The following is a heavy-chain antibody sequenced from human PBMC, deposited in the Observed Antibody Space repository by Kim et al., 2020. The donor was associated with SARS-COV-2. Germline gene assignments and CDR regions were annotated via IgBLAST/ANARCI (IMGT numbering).Heavy chain of an antibody. CDR3: ARDWDSYGGNSRGVDY. J-gene: IGHJ4*02. CDR1: GFTFSFYW. Sequence: GGSLRLSCAASGFTFSFYWMSWVRQAPGKGLEWVANIKEDGSKKLYVDSVKGRFTISRDNAKNSLYLQMTSLRAEDTAVYYCARDWDSYGGNSRGVDYWGQGTLVTVSS. D-gene: IGHD2-21*02. V-gene: IGHV3-7*03. CDR2: IKEDGSKK.